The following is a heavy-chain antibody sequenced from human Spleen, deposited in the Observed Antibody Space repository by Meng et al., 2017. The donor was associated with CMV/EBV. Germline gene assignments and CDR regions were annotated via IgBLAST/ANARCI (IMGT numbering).Heavy chain of an antibody. CDR2: ISYDGSNK. CDR1: GFTFSSYA. D-gene: IGHD2-2*01. V-gene: IGHV3-30-3*01. CDR3: ARELGYCSSTSCLGWFDP. J-gene: IGHJ5*02. Sequence: GESLKISCAASGFTFSSYAMHWVRQAPGKGLEWVAVISYDGSNKYYADSVKGRFTISRDNSKNTLYLQMNSLRAEDTAVYYCARELGYCSSTSCLGWFDPWGQGTLVTVSS.